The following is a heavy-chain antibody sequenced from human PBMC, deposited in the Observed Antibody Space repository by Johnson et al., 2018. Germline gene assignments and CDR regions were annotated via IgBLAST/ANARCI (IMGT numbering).Heavy chain of an antibody. Sequence: VQLLESGGGVVQPGRSLRLSCAASGFTFSSYGMHWVRQAPGKGLEWVAVIWYDGSNKYYADSVKGRFTISRDNSKNTLYLQMNSLRAEDTAVYYCVILANRGAAAGTRGWLFYYGMDGWGQGTTVTVSS. V-gene: IGHV3-33*01. CDR1: GFTFSSYG. D-gene: IGHD6-13*01. J-gene: IGHJ6*02. CDR3: VILANRGAAAGTRGWLFYYGMDG. CDR2: IWYDGSNK.